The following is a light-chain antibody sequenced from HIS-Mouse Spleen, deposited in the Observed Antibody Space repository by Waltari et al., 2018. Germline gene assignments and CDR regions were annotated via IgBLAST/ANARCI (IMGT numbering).Light chain of an antibody. CDR1: TIGSKR. V-gene: IGLV3-21*03. CDR2: DDS. CDR3: QVWDSSSDHVV. J-gene: IGLJ2*01. Sequence: SYVLTQPPSVSVAPGKTARITCGGNTIGSKRVHWYQQKPGQAPVLVVYDDSDRPSGIPERFSGSNSGNTATLTISRVEAGDEPDYYCQVWDSSSDHVVFGGGTKLTVL.